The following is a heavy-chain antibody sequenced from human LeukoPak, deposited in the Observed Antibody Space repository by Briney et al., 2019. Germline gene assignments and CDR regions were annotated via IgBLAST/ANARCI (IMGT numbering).Heavy chain of an antibody. J-gene: IGHJ4*02. V-gene: IGHV4-59*01. D-gene: IGHD7-27*01. CDR1: GCSIRSYF. CDR2: IYSSGST. CDR3: ARETGNLIYYFDY. Sequence: PSETLSLTCTVSGCSIRSYFWSWIRQPPGKGLDWIGYIYSSGSTNYNPSFKSRVTISVDTSKNQFSLKLRSVTATDTAVYYCARETGNLIYYFDYWGQGTLVTVSS.